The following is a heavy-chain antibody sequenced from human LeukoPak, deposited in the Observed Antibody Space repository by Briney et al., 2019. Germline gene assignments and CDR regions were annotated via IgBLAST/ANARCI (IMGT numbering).Heavy chain of an antibody. J-gene: IGHJ4*02. CDR3: ASPSSSSSTYDY. Sequence: PSETLSLTCTVSGDSMSSSPYYWGWIRQPPGKGLEWIGSIHYSGTTYYNPPLKSRVTILIDTSRNQFSLKLNSVTAADTAVYYCASPSSSSSTYDYWGQGSLVTVSS. V-gene: IGHV4-39*01. CDR2: IHYSGTT. CDR1: GDSMSSSPYY. D-gene: IGHD6-6*01.